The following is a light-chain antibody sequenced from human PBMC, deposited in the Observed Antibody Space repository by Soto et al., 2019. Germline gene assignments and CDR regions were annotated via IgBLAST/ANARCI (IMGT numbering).Light chain of an antibody. CDR1: QSISSY. Sequence: DIPMTQSPSSLSASVGDRVTITCRASQSISSYLNWYQQKPGKAPKLLIYAASSLQSGVPSRFNGSGSGTDFTLTISSLQPEDFATYYCQQSYSTPPYTFGQGTKLEIK. CDR2: AAS. J-gene: IGKJ2*01. V-gene: IGKV1-39*01. CDR3: QQSYSTPPYT.